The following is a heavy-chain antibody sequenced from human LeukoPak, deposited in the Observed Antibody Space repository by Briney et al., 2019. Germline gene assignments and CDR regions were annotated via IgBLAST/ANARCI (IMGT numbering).Heavy chain of an antibody. Sequence: SETLSLTCTVSGCPIKSYYWSWIRQPPGKGLEWTGNIYYFGSTNYNPSLKSRVTISVDTSKNQVSLKLSSVTAADTAVYYCARVAGYSSFYYFYGLDVWGQGTTVTVSS. V-gene: IGHV4-59*01. CDR1: GCPIKSYY. D-gene: IGHD6-13*01. CDR2: IYYFGST. CDR3: ARVAGYSSFYYFYGLDV. J-gene: IGHJ6*01.